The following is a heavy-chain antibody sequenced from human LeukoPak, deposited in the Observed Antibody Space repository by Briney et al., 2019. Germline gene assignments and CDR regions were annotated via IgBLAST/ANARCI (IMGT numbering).Heavy chain of an antibody. CDR1: GGTLSSCA. J-gene: IGHJ4*02. V-gene: IGHV1-69*04. CDR2: IIPILGIA. D-gene: IGHD2-15*01. CDR3: ARTYCSGGSCYSHPPDY. Sequence: SVKVSCKASGGTLSSCAISWARQAPGQGLEWMGRIIPILGIANYAQKFQGRVTITADKSTSTAYMELSSLRSEDTAVYYCARTYCSGGSCYSHPPDYWGQGTLVTASS.